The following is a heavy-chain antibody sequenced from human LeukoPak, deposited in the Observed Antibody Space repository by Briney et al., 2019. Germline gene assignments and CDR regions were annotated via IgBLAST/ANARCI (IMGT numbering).Heavy chain of an antibody. CDR3: ARVVPAASASYNWFDP. V-gene: IGHV1-2*06. Sequence: ASVKVSCKASGYTFTSYGISWVRQAPGQGLEWMGRINPNSGGTNYAQKFQGRVTMTRDTSISTAYMELSRLRSDDTAVYYCARVVPAASASYNWFDPWGQETLVTVSS. CDR1: GYTFTSYG. CDR2: INPNSGGT. D-gene: IGHD2-2*01. J-gene: IGHJ5*02.